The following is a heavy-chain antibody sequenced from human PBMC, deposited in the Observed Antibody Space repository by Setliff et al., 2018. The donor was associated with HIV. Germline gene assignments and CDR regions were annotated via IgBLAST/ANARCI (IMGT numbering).Heavy chain of an antibody. J-gene: IGHJ6*03. V-gene: IGHV4-4*09. D-gene: IGHD3-10*01. Sequence: SETLSLTCTVSGGSISISDWSWIRQPPGKGLEWIGCIYTSGNTNYDPSLKSRVTISVDTSKNQFSLKLASVTAADTAVYYCARVAMVRGVIPPDFDYYYYYMDVWGKGTTVTVSS. CDR2: IYTSGNT. CDR3: ARVAMVRGVIPPDFDYYYYYMDV. CDR1: GGSISISD.